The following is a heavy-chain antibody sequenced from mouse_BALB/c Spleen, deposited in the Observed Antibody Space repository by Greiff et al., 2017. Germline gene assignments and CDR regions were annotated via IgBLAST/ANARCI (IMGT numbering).Heavy chain of an antibody. CDR3: AREDYDGYSSGDY. J-gene: IGHJ2*01. Sequence: QVQLQQSGAELARPGASVKLSCKASGYTFTSYWMQWVKQRPGQGLEWIGAIYPGDGDTRYTQKFKGKATLTADKSSSTAYMQLSSLASEDSAVYYCAREDYDGYSSGDYWGQGTTLTVSS. D-gene: IGHD2-3*01. CDR1: GYTFTSYW. CDR2: IYPGDGDT. V-gene: IGHV1-87*01.